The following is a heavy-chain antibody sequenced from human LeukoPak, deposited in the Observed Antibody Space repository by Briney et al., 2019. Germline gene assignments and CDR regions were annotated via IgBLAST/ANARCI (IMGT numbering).Heavy chain of an antibody. CDR1: GYTFTGYY. CDR3: ARVSGGYYPQSHYYFDY. V-gene: IGHV1-2*02. CDR2: INPNSGGT. J-gene: IGHJ4*02. Sequence: ASVKVSCKASGYTFTGYYMHWVRQAPGQGLEWMGWINPNSGGTNYAQKFQGRVTMTRDTSISTAYMELSRLRSDDTAVYYCARVSGGYYPQSHYYFDYWGQGTLVTVSS. D-gene: IGHD3-22*01.